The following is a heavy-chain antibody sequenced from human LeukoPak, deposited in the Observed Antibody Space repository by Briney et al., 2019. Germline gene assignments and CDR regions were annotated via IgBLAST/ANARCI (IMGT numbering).Heavy chain of an antibody. CDR3: ARVPADYYDSSGYYFDY. CDR2: IIPIFGTA. J-gene: IGHJ4*02. Sequence: ASVKVSCKASGGTFSSYAISWVRQAPGQGLEWMGGIIPIFGTANYAQKFQGRVTITADKSTSTAYMELCSLRSEDTAVYYCARVPADYYDSSGYYFDYWGQGTLVTVSS. CDR1: GGTFSSYA. D-gene: IGHD3-22*01. V-gene: IGHV1-69*06.